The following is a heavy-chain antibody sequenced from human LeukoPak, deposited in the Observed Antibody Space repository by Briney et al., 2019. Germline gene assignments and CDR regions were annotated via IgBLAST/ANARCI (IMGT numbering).Heavy chain of an antibody. CDR2: IIPIFGTA. CDR3: ARSRVAEYSSGWYYFDY. J-gene: IGHJ4*02. Sequence: SVKVSCKASGGTFSSYAISWVRQAPGQGLEWMGGIIPIFGTANYAQKFQGRVTINTDESTSTAYMELSSLRSEDTAVYYCARSRVAEYSSGWYYFDYRGQGTLVSVSS. CDR1: GGTFSSYA. V-gene: IGHV1-69*05. D-gene: IGHD6-19*01.